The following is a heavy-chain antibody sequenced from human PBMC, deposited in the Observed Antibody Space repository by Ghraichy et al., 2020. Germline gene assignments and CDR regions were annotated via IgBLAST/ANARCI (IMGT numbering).Heavy chain of an antibody. CDR1: GFTFSSYS. CDR3: ARGFHSTSSVYDY. D-gene: IGHD6-6*01. J-gene: IGHJ4*02. CDR2: ISSSSSII. Sequence: GGSLRLSCAASGFTFSSYSMNWVRQAPGKGLECVSYISSSSSIIYYADSVKGRFTISRDNAKNSLSLQMNSLRDDDTAVYYCARGFHSTSSVYDYWGQGTLVTVSS. V-gene: IGHV3-48*02.